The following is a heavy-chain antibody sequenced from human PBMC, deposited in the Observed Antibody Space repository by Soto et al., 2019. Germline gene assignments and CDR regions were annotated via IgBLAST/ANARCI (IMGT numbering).Heavy chain of an antibody. CDR2: IWYDGSDK. CDR3: ARVPYYYDSSGY. D-gene: IGHD3-22*01. CDR1: GFTLSSNG. V-gene: IGHV3-33*01. J-gene: IGHJ4*02. Sequence: PGGSLRLSCAASGFTLSSNGMHWVRQAPGKGLEWVAFIWYDGSDKYYADSVKGRFTISRDNSKNTLYLQMNSLRAEDTAVYYCARVPYYYDSSGYWGQGTLVTVSS.